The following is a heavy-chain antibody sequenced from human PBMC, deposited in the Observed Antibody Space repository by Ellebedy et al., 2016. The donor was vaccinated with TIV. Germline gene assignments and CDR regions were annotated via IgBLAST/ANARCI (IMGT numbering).Heavy chain of an antibody. V-gene: IGHV3-11*04. D-gene: IGHD5-24*01. J-gene: IGHJ6*02. CDR1: GLTFSDYY. CDR2: ISSSGSTI. CDR3: ATRWAPYYYYGMDV. Sequence: GESLKISCAVSGLTFSDYYMSWMRQAPGKGLEWVSYISSSGSTIYYTDSARGRFTISRDNAKNSLFLQMNSLRAEDTAVYYCATRWAPYYYYGMDVWGQGTAVTVSS.